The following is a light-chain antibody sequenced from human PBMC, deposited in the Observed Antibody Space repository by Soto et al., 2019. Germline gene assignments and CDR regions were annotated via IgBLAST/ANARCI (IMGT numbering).Light chain of an antibody. V-gene: IGLV7-46*01. Sequence: QAVVTQEPSLTGSPGGTFTLTCGSSTGAETSGHYPYWFQQKPGQAPRTLIYDTSDKHSWTPARFSGSLLGGKAALTLSGAQPEDEAEYYCLLSYSGARAGVVFGGGTKLTVL. CDR3: LLSYSGARAGVV. J-gene: IGLJ2*01. CDR1: TGAETSGHY. CDR2: DTS.